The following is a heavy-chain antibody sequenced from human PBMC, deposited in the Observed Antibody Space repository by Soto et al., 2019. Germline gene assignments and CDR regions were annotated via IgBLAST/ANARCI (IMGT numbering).Heavy chain of an antibody. CDR2: IWYDGSNK. V-gene: IGHV3-33*01. Sequence: QVQLVQSGAEVKKPGSSVKVSCKASGGTFSSYAISWVRQAPGQGLEWVAVIWYDGSNKYYADSVKGRFTISRDNSKNTLYLQMNSLRAEDTAVYYCARERPTEIFGVSHHIGGAFDIWGQGTMVTVSS. CDR1: GGTFSSYA. CDR3: ARERPTEIFGVSHHIGGAFDI. J-gene: IGHJ3*02. D-gene: IGHD3-3*01.